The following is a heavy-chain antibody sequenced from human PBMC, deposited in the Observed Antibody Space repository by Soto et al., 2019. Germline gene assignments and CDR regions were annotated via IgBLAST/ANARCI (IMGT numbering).Heavy chain of an antibody. CDR3: VRDGGP. J-gene: IGHJ5*02. V-gene: IGHV3-13*01. CDR1: GVTFINYD. CDR2: IGTAGDT. D-gene: IGHD3-3*01. Sequence: GGVLRLSCAASGVTFINYDIHWVRQGTEKGLEWVSAIGTAGDTYYLDSVKGRFTISRENAKNSLYLQMSSLRAGDTAIYYCVRDGGPWGQGTLVTVSS.